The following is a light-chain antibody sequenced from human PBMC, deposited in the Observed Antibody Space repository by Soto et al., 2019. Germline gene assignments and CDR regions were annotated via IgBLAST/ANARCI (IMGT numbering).Light chain of an antibody. Sequence: QSALTQPPSASGSPGQSVTISCTGTSSDVGGYNYVSWYQQHPGKAPKLMLYEVSKRPSGVADRVSGSKSGNTASLSVSGRQAEDEADYYCSSYAGSNNLVFGGGTKVTVL. V-gene: IGLV2-8*01. J-gene: IGLJ2*01. CDR2: EVS. CDR1: SSDVGGYNY. CDR3: SSYAGSNNLV.